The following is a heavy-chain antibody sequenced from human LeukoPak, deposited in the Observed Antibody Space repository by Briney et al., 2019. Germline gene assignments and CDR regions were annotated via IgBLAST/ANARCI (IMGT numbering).Heavy chain of an antibody. D-gene: IGHD6-13*01. J-gene: IGHJ4*02. CDR2: ISGSGGST. CDR3: ATPLAEYSSSWYYFDY. Sequence: GSLRLSCAASGFTFSSYGMSWVRQAPGKGLEWVSAISGSGGSTYYADSVKGRFTISRDNSKNTLYLQMNSLRAEDTAVYYCATPLAEYSSSWYYFDYWGQGTRVTVSS. CDR1: GFTFSSYG. V-gene: IGHV3-23*01.